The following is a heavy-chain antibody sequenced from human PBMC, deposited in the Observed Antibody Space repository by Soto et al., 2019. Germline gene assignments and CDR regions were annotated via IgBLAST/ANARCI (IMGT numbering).Heavy chain of an antibody. CDR2: INPSGGST. V-gene: IGHV1-46*01. Sequence: ASVKVSCKASGYTFTSYYMHWVRQAPGQGLEWMGIINPSGGSTSYAQKFQGRVTMTRDTSTSTVYMELSSLRSEDTAVYYCARDPPPGHNYYDSSGPSGGAFDIWGQGTMVTVS. CDR1: GYTFTSYY. CDR3: ARDPPPGHNYYDSSGPSGGAFDI. J-gene: IGHJ3*02. D-gene: IGHD3-22*01.